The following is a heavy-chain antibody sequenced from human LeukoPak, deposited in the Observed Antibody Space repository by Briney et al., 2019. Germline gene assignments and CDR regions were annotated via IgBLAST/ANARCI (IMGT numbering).Heavy chain of an antibody. CDR2: IESGGTT. D-gene: IGHD1-26*01. J-gene: IGHJ4*02. CDR3: PGFEEWEQLRSRSYYFDY. Sequence: GGSLRLSCGVWSFTVSLNHFVWVRQAPGKGPEWVSIIESGGTTYYADSVKGRFTISRDNSKNTLYLQLNSLRVYETAVYYCPGFEEWEQLRSRSYYFDYWGQGTLVTVSS. CDR1: SFTVSLNH. V-gene: IGHV3-66*01.